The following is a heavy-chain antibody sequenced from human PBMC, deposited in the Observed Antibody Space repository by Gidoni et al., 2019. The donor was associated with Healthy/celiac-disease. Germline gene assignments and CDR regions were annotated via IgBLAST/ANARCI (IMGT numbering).Heavy chain of an antibody. CDR3: AKAPSGNLRNYYYYGMDV. J-gene: IGHJ6*02. V-gene: IGHV3-23*01. D-gene: IGHD3-10*01. CDR2: IRGSGGST. CDR1: AFPFSSYA. Sequence: EVQLLESGGGLVQPGASLLLSCAASAFPFSSYAMSWVRQAPGKGLEWVSAIRGSGGSTYYADSVKGRCTISRDNSKNTLDLQMNSLRAEDTAVYYCAKAPSGNLRNYYYYGMDVWGQGTTVTVSS.